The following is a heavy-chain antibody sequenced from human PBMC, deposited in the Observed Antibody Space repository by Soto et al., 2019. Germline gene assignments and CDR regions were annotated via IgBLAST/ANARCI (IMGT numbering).Heavy chain of an antibody. Sequence: EAQLVESGEGLVQPGGSRRLSCAASGFTFSSYWMHWVRQAPGKGLVWVSRIKFDGSSTNYADSVKGRFTISRDNAKNTLYLEMNSLRAEDTAVYYCARGVPNHDGFDVWGQGTMVTVSS. V-gene: IGHV3-74*01. CDR2: IKFDGSST. CDR1: GFTFSSYW. J-gene: IGHJ3*01. CDR3: ARGVPNHDGFDV. D-gene: IGHD1-1*01.